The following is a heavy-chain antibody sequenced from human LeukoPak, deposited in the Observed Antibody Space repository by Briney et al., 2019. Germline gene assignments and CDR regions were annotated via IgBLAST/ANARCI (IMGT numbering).Heavy chain of an antibody. J-gene: IGHJ4*02. CDR3: ARSGGWSEYFDY. CDR1: GGSISSGSYY. D-gene: IGHD6-19*01. V-gene: IGHV4-61*02. CDR2: IYTSGST. Sequence: SETLSLTCTVSGGSISSGSYYWSGIRQPAGKGLEWIGRIYTSGSTNYNPSLKSRVTISVDTSKNQFSLKLSSVTAADTAVYYCARSGGWSEYFDYWGQGTLVTVSS.